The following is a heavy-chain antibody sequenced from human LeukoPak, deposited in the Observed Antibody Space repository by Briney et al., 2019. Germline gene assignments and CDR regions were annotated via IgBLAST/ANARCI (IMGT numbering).Heavy chain of an antibody. V-gene: IGHV1-2*02. D-gene: IGHD3-9*01. CDR2: INPNSGGT. CDR3: ARRYFDWRYGMDV. Sequence: EXXGWINPNSGGTNYAQKFQGRVTMTRDTSISTAYMELSRLRPDDTAVYYCARRYFDWRYGMDVWGQGTTVTVSS. J-gene: IGHJ6*02.